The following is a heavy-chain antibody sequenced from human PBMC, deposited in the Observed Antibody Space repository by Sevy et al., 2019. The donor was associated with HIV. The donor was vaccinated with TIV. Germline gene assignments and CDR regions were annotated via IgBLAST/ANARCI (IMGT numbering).Heavy chain of an antibody. CDR1: GFTFSDYY. CDR2: ISSSGSTI. J-gene: IGHJ2*01. Sequence: GGSLRLSCAASGFTFSDYYMSWIRQAPGKGLEWVSYISSSGSTIYYADSVKGRFTISRDNAKNSLYLEMNSLIAEDTAVYYCARVEYDGSGSHWYFDLWGRGTLVTVSS. CDR3: ARVEYDGSGSHWYFDL. D-gene: IGHD3-22*01. V-gene: IGHV3-11*01.